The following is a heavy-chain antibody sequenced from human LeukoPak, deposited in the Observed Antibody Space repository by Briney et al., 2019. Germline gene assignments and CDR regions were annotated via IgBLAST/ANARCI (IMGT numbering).Heavy chain of an antibody. V-gene: IGHV4-38-2*02. CDR3: ARDLGQTSAFDI. CDR2: IYHSGST. D-gene: IGHD3-16*01. J-gene: IGHJ3*02. Sequence: SETLSLTCTVSGGSLSSGYYWGWIRQPPGKGLEWIGSIYHSGSTYYNPSLKSRVTISVDTSKNLFSLKLGSVAAADTAVYYCARDLGQTSAFDIWGQGTMVTVSS. CDR1: GGSLSSGYY.